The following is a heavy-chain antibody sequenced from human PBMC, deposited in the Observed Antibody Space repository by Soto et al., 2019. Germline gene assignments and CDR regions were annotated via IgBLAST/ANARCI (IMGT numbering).Heavy chain of an antibody. CDR3: VRGRVMITFGVVIVIDY. J-gene: IGHJ4*02. CDR1: GYTFTNYG. D-gene: IGHD3-16*02. Sequence: ASVKVSCKASGYTFTNYGVSWVRQAPGQGLEWMGWISAYNGNTNYAQKFQDRLTMTTNTSTTTAYMELSSLSSDDTALYYCVRGRVMITFGVVIVIDYWGQGSPVTAPQ. V-gene: IGHV1-18*01. CDR2: ISAYNGNT.